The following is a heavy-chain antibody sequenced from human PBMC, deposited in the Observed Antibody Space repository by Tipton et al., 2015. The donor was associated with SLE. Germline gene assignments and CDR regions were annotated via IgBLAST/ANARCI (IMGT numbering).Heavy chain of an antibody. J-gene: IGHJ3*02. CDR2: IIHGGST. D-gene: IGHD3-10*01. Sequence: GLVKPSETLSLNCAVYGESFSGYYWSWVRQSPVKGLEWIGQIIHGGSTKYNPSLKSRVTISVDTSKSQFSLKLSSVTAADTAIYYCTRGLWSPVFDIWGQGTMVTVSS. CDR3: TRGLWSPVFDI. CDR1: GESFSGYY. V-gene: IGHV4-34*01.